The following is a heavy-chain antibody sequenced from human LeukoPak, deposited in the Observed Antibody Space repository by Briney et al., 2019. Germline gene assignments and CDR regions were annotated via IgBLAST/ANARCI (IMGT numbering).Heavy chain of an antibody. D-gene: IGHD3-16*01. Sequence: GGSLRLSCAASGFSFSDHHMSWVRQVPGKGLEWLAYISRDGNIIVYADSVKGRFTISRDNAKQSVYLEMKSLRPEDKAVYYCARYVLLMDYWGQGTLVTVSS. V-gene: IGHV3-11*01. CDR3: ARYVLLMDY. CDR2: ISRDGNII. J-gene: IGHJ4*02. CDR1: GFSFSDHH.